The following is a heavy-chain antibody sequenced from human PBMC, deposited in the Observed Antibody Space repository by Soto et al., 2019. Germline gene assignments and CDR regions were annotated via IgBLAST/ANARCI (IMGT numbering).Heavy chain of an antibody. CDR1: GFTFSSFA. D-gene: IGHD3-16*01. Sequence: PGGSLRLSCAASGFTFSSFAIHGVRQAPGKGLEWVAEISNARSNKYYTDSVKGRYTISRDNSKNTVYLQRDSLRPEDTAVYDCARSPSGGLPTGQRYNWFDPWGQGTLVTVSS. CDR2: ISNARSNK. J-gene: IGHJ5*02. CDR3: ARSPSGGLPTGQRYNWFDP. V-gene: IGHV3-30-3*01.